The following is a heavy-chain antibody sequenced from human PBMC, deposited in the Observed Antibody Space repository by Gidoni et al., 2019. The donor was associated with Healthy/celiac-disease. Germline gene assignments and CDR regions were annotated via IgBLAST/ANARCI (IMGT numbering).Heavy chain of an antibody. J-gene: IGHJ6*02. V-gene: IGHV4-59*01. Sequence: QVQLQESGPGLVKPSETLSLTCTVSGGSISSYYWSWIRQPPGKGLEWIGYIYYSGSTNYNPSLKSRVTISVDTSKNQFSRKLSSGTAADTAVYYCARGWGGANWYYYYYGMDVWGQGTTVTVSS. CDR1: GGSISSYY. CDR2: IYYSGST. CDR3: ARGWGGANWYYYYYGMDV. D-gene: IGHD7-27*01.